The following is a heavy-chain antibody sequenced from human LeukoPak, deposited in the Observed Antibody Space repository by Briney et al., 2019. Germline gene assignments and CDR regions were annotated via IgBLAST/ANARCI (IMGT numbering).Heavy chain of an antibody. V-gene: IGHV2-5*02. J-gene: IGHJ3*02. CDR2: IYWDDDK. CDR3: ARVVTPAHVFGAFDI. D-gene: IGHD4-23*01. CDR1: GFSLSTSGLG. Sequence: SGPTLVNPTQTLTLTCSFSGFSLSTSGLGVGWFRQPPGKALEWLALIYWDDDKDYSPSLKSRLTITKDTSKNQVVLTMTNMDPVDTATFYCARVVTPAHVFGAFDIWGQGTKVTVSS.